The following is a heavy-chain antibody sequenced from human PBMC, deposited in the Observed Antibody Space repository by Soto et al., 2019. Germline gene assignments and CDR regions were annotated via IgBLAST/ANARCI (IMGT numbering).Heavy chain of an antibody. CDR3: ARGGYYDSTGYAN. D-gene: IGHD3-22*01. Sequence: GGSLRLSCAGSGFTVSSYAMSWVRQAPGKGLEWVSGISVSGSTTYYADSVKGRFTISRDNSKNTLYLQMSSLRAEDTAVYYCARGGYYDSTGYANWGQGTLVTVSS. J-gene: IGHJ4*02. CDR1: GFTVSSYA. CDR2: ISVSGSTT. V-gene: IGHV3-23*01.